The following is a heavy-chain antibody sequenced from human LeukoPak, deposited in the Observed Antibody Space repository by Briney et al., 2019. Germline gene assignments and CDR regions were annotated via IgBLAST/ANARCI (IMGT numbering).Heavy chain of an antibody. CDR2: IIPIFGTA. CDR3: ARVLEAYQLLLYFDY. V-gene: IGHV1-69*13. D-gene: IGHD2-2*01. J-gene: IGHJ4*02. Sequence: GASVKVSCKASGGTFSSYAISWVRQAPGQGLEWMGGIIPIFGTANYAQKFQGRVTITADESTSTAYMEPSSLRSEDTAVYYCARVLEAYQLLLYFDYWGQGTLVTVSS. CDR1: GGTFSSYA.